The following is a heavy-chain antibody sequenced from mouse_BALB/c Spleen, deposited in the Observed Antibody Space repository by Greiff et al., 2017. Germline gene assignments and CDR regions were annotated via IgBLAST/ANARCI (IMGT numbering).Heavy chain of an antibody. V-gene: IGHV5-17*02. Sequence: EVKLVESGGGLVQPGGSRKLSCAASGFTFSSFGMHWVRQAPEKGLEWVAYISSGSSTIYYADTVKGRFTISRDNPKNTLFLQMTSLRSEDTAMYYCARSETGTAYFDYWGQGTTLTVSS. CDR2: ISSGSSTI. CDR3: ARSETGTAYFDY. D-gene: IGHD4-1*01. CDR1: GFTFSSFG. J-gene: IGHJ2*01.